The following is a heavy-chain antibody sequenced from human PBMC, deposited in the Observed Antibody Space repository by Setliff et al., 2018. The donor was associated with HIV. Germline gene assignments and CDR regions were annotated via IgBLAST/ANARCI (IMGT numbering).Heavy chain of an antibody. V-gene: IGHV4-31*03. CDR3: ARSPRSCTTGACYPYFDS. CDR1: GGSGSSADYY. D-gene: IGHD2-8*01. Sequence: PSETLSLTCTVSGGSGSSADYYWAWIRQHPGRGLEWIGYIHYSGTTYYNPSLESRVTISVDTSNNQFSLNLHSVTAADTALYYCARSPRSCTTGACYPYFDSWGQGTLVTVSS. CDR2: IHYSGTT. J-gene: IGHJ4*02.